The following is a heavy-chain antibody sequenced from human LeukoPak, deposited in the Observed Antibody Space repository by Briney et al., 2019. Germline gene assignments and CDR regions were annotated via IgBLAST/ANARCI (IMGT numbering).Heavy chain of an antibody. CDR2: IYYSGST. Sequence: SETLSLTCTVSGGSISSYYWSWIRQPPGKGLEWIGYIYYSGSTNYNPSLKSRVTISVDTSKNQFSLKLSSVTAADTAVYYCARDRARYYDFWSGYYLNNYYYYYGMDVWGQGTTVTVSS. CDR1: GGSISSYY. CDR3: ARDRARYYDFWSGYYLNNYYYYYGMDV. V-gene: IGHV4-59*01. D-gene: IGHD3-3*01. J-gene: IGHJ6*02.